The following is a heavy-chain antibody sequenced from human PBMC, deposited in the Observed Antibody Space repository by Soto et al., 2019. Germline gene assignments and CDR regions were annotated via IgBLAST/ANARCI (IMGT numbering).Heavy chain of an antibody. V-gene: IGHV2-5*02. D-gene: IGHD3-22*01. Sequence: QITLKESGPTLVKPTQTLTLTCTFSGFSLTTSGVGVGWIRQPPGKALEWLALIYWDDDKRYNSSLKSRLTITKDTSKNQVVLTMTNLDPVDTATYYCVHSSYDSRGYYHYFDYWGQGILVTVSS. CDR3: VHSSYDSRGYYHYFDY. CDR1: GFSLTTSGVG. J-gene: IGHJ4*02. CDR2: IYWDDDK.